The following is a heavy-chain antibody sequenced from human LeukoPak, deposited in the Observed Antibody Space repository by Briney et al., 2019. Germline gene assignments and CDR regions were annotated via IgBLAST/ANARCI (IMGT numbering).Heavy chain of an antibody. Sequence: PSETLSLTCAVSGYSISSGYYWGRIRQPPGKGLEWIGSIYHSGSTYYNPSLKSRVTVSVDTSKNQFSLKLSSVTAADTAVYYCAGGVPAANDAFDIWGQGTMVTVSS. V-gene: IGHV4-38-2*01. CDR1: GYSISSGYY. CDR3: AGGVPAANDAFDI. D-gene: IGHD2-2*01. CDR2: IYHSGST. J-gene: IGHJ3*02.